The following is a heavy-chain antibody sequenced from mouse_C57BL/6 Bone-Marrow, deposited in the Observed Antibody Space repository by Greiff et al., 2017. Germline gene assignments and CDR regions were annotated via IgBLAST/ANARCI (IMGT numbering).Heavy chain of an antibody. CDR2: IDPSDSET. Sequence: QVQLQQPGAELVRPGSSVKLSCKASGYTFTSYWMHWVKQRPIQGLEWIGNIDPSDSETHYNQKFKDKATLTVDKSSSTAYMQLSSLTSEDSAVYYCARGGYDYDGPYYAMDYWGQGTSVTVSS. CDR3: ARGGYDYDGPYYAMDY. CDR1: GYTFTSYW. D-gene: IGHD2-4*01. J-gene: IGHJ4*01. V-gene: IGHV1-52*01.